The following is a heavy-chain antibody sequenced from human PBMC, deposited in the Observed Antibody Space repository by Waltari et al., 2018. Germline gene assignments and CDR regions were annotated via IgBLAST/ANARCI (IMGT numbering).Heavy chain of an antibody. J-gene: IGHJ6*03. V-gene: IGHV1-69-2*01. CDR3: ATGYGSGSYYSHYYYYMDV. Sequence: EVQLVQSGAEVKKPGATVNISCKASGYTFTDYYMHWVQQAPGKGLEWMGRVDPEDGETIYAEKFQGRVTITADTSTDTAYMELSSLRSEDTAVYYCATGYGSGSYYSHYYYYMDVWGKGTTVTVSS. CDR2: VDPEDGET. CDR1: GYTFTDYY. D-gene: IGHD3-10*01.